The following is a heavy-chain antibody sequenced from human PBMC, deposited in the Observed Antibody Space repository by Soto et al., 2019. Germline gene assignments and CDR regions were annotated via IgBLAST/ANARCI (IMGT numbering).Heavy chain of an antibody. Sequence: SETLSLTCAVYGGSFSGYYWSWIRQPPGKGLEWIGEINHSGSTNYNPSLKSRVTISVDTSKNQFSLKLSSVTAADTAVYYCATTTVTTVDYWGQGTLAPVSS. CDR1: GGSFSGYY. CDR2: INHSGST. D-gene: IGHD4-17*01. CDR3: ATTTVTTVDY. J-gene: IGHJ4*02. V-gene: IGHV4-34*01.